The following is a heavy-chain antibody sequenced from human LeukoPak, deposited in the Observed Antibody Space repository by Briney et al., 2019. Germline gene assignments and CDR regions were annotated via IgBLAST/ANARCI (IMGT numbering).Heavy chain of an antibody. Sequence: GGSLRLSCAASGFTFSSYAMHWVRQAPGKGLEWVAVISYDGSNKYYADSVKGRFTISRDNSKNTLYLQMNSLRAEDTAVHYCAREQTYYYDSSGYLPPMFDYWGQGTLVTVSS. CDR1: GFTFSSYA. CDR2: ISYDGSNK. J-gene: IGHJ4*02. CDR3: AREQTYYYDSSGYLPPMFDY. V-gene: IGHV3-30*04. D-gene: IGHD3-22*01.